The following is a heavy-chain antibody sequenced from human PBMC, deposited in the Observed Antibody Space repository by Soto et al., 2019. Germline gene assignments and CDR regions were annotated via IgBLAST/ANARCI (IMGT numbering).Heavy chain of an antibody. CDR2: IHYSGST. D-gene: IGHD4-17*01. J-gene: IGHJ6*02. V-gene: IGHV4-31*03. Sequence: QVQLQESGPGLVKPSQTLSLTCTVSGGSISSGGYYWSWVRQHPGKGLEWIGYIHYSGSTYYNPSLKSRATISLDTSKNQFSLRLRFVTAADTAVYYCARDDYVKWNYYYYGLDVWGQGTTVTVSS. CDR3: ARDDYVKWNYYYYGLDV. CDR1: GGSISSGGYY.